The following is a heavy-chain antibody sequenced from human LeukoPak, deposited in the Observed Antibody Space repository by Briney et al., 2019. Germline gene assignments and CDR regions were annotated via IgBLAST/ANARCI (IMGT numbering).Heavy chain of an antibody. CDR3: AREPWSSGADY. V-gene: IGHV3-53*01. J-gene: IGHJ4*02. CDR1: GFTVSSNY. CDR2: IYSGGST. D-gene: IGHD3-10*01. Sequence: GGSLGLSCVASGFTVSSNYMSWVRQAPGKGLEWVSVIYSGGSTYYADSVKGRFTISRNNSKNTLYLQMNSLRAEDTAVYYCAREPWSSGADYWGQGTLVTVSS.